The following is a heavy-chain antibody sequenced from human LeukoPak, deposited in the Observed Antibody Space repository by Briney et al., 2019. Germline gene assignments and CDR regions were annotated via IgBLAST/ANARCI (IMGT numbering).Heavy chain of an antibody. CDR3: TRDRSRAEDD. V-gene: IGHV3-7*01. J-gene: IGHJ4*02. CDR2: INQGGSDK. Sequence: GGSLRLSRAASGFTFSGHWMSWVRQAPGKGLEWVANINQGGSDKYYVDSVKGRFTISRDNANNLLYLQMNSLRGEDTAVYYCTRDRSRAEDDWGQGTLVTVSS. D-gene: IGHD1-14*01. CDR1: GFTFSGHW.